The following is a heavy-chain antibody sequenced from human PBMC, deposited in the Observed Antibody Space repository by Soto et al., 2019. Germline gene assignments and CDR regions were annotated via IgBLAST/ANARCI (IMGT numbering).Heavy chain of an antibody. J-gene: IGHJ4*02. Sequence: EVQLLESGGGLVQPGGSLRLSCAASGFTFNTYVMSWVRQAPGKGLEWVSAISGSGDNTFYADSVKGRFTISRDNSKNTLYLQMTTLRAEDTALYHCAKDHWGSYSGQGTLVTVSS. CDR2: ISGSGDNT. CDR3: AKDHWGSY. V-gene: IGHV3-23*01. CDR1: GFTFNTYV. D-gene: IGHD3-16*01.